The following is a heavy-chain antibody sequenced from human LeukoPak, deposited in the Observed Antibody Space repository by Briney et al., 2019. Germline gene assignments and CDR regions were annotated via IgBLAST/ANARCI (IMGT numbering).Heavy chain of an antibody. CDR3: AKGAVTYYYDSSGYYPFDY. V-gene: IGHV3-30*02. CDR2: IRYDGSNK. CDR1: GFTFSSYG. J-gene: IGHJ4*02. D-gene: IGHD3-22*01. Sequence: GGSLRLSRAASGFTFSSYGMHWVRQAPGKGLEWVAFIRYDGSNKYYADSVKGRFTISRDNSKNTLYLQMNSLRAEDTAVYYCAKGAVTYYYDSSGYYPFDYWGQGTLVTVSS.